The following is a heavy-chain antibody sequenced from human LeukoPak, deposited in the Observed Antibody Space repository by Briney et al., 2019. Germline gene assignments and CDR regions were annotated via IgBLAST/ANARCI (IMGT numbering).Heavy chain of an antibody. V-gene: IGHV4-39*01. CDR3: ERHRFSTTNYLCFDY. CDR1: RVSFSSSIYY. D-gene: IGHD1-7*01. J-gene: IGHJ4*02. CDR2: ISYTGAT. Sequence: PSETLSLTCTVSRVSFSSSIYYWRWIRQTPGKGLEWIGAISYTGATFFNPSLKSRVSFSVDAPKNQFSLNVTPVTTANRDVYYCERHRFSTTNYLCFDYWGQGTLVVVSS.